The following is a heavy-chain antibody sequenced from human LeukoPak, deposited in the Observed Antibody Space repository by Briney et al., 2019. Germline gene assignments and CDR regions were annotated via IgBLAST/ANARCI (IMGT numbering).Heavy chain of an antibody. D-gene: IGHD2-21*02. CDR3: ARQASIVVVTAPGFDY. CDR1: GGSISSSSYY. J-gene: IGHJ4*02. Sequence: SETLSLTCTASGGSISSSSYYWGWIRQPPGKGLEWIGSIYYSGSTYYNPSLKSRVTISVDTSKNQFSLKLSSVTAADTAVYYCARQASIVVVTAPGFDYWGQGTLVTVSS. CDR2: IYYSGST. V-gene: IGHV4-39*01.